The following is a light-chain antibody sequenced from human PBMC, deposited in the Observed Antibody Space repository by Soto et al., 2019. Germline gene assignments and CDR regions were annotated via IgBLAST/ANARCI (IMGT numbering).Light chain of an antibody. CDR1: ISDVGAYNY. J-gene: IGLJ3*02. CDR2: EVS. Sequence: QSVLTQPASVSGSPGQSITISCTGSISDVGAYNYVSWYQQHPGKAPKLMIYEVSNRPSGVAFRFSGSKSGNTASLTISWLQAEDEGDYFCSSYTRSTTWLFGGGTQLTVL. CDR3: SSYTRSTTWL. V-gene: IGLV2-14*01.